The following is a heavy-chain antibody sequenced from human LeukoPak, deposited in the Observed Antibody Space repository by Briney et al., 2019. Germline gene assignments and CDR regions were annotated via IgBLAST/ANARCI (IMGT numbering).Heavy chain of an antibody. J-gene: IGHJ4*02. D-gene: IGHD1-7*01. Sequence: PGGSLRLSCAASGFTFNNYEMNWVRQAPGKGLEWVSYISTSGNTRYYADSVKGRFTISRDNAKNSLYLQMNSLRVEDTAVYYCARELSGTTSYYFDYWGQGTLVTVSS. CDR3: ARELSGTTSYYFDY. CDR1: GFTFNNYE. V-gene: IGHV3-48*03. CDR2: ISTSGNTR.